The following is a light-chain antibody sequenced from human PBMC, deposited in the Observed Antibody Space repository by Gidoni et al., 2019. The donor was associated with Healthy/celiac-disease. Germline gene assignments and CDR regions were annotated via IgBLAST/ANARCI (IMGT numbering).Light chain of an antibody. CDR1: QDISNY. J-gene: IGKJ3*01. CDR3: QQYDNLPRST. CDR2: DAS. Sequence: DIQMTQSPSSLSASVGDRVTITCQASQDISNYLNWYQQKPGKAPKLLIYDASNLETGVPSRFSGSGSGIDFTFTISSLQTEDIATYYCQQYDNLPRSTFGPGTKVDIK. V-gene: IGKV1-33*01.